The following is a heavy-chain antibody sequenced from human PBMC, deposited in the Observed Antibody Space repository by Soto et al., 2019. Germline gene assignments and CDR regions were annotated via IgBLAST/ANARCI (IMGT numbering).Heavy chain of an antibody. J-gene: IGHJ4*02. CDR1: GGSVSSGSYY. CDR2: IYYSGST. D-gene: IGHD5-12*01. V-gene: IGHV4-61*01. CDR3: ARGRDGYNYPWVDY. Sequence: QVQLQESGPGLVKPSETLSLTCTVSGGSVSSGSYYWSWIRQPPGKGLEWIGYIYYSGSTNYNPSLQRRATISVDTSKNQFSLKLSSVTAADTAVYYCARGRDGYNYPWVDYWGQGTLVTVSS.